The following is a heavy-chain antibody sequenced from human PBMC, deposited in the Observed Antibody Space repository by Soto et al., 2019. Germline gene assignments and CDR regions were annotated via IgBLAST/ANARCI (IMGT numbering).Heavy chain of an antibody. CDR2: ISAYNGNT. V-gene: IGHV1-18*01. Sequence: GASVKVSCKASGYTFTSYGISWVRQAPGQGLEWMGWISAYNGNTNYAQKLQGRVTMTTDTSTSTAYMELRSLRSDDTAVYYCARDQSIRLWFGEPIPSDLFDPWGQGTLVTVSS. D-gene: IGHD3-10*01. J-gene: IGHJ5*02. CDR1: GYTFTSYG. CDR3: ARDQSIRLWFGEPIPSDLFDP.